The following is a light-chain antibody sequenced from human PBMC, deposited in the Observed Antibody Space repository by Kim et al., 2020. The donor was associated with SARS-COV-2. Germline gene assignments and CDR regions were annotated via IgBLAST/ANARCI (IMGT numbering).Light chain of an antibody. Sequence: GPRVTVSCSGSSSNIGSNPVNWYQQLPGAAPNLLIYANDQRPSGVPDRFSGSQSGTSASLAISGLQSEDEADYYCVAWDDSLSGWEFGGGTQLTVL. J-gene: IGLJ3*02. CDR1: SSNIGSNP. CDR3: VAWDDSLSGWE. CDR2: AND. V-gene: IGLV1-44*01.